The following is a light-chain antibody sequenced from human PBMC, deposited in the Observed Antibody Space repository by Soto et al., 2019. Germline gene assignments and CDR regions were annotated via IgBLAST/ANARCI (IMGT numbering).Light chain of an antibody. V-gene: IGKV3D-15*01. J-gene: IGKJ1*01. CDR3: HQRQSWPRT. Sequence: IVMTQSPATLSVSPGERATLSCRASQSVSSDLAWYHQKPGQAPRLLIYGASTRAAGIPARFSGSGSETDFTLTISDVEPEDFAVYYCHQRQSWPRTFGQGTKVDIK. CDR2: GAS. CDR1: QSVSSD.